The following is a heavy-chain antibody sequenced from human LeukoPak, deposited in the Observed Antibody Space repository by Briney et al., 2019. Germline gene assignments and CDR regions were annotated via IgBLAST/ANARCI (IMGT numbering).Heavy chain of an antibody. CDR3: ARGLGQWPHLDY. CDR1: GFTVSGSY. D-gene: IGHD6-19*01. Sequence: GGSLRLSCAASGFTVSGSYMSWVRQAPGKGLEWVSVIYSTGLTYYADSVKGRFNISRDDFKNTLFLQMNSLRAEHTALYYCARGLGQWPHLDYWGQGTLVTVSS. V-gene: IGHV3-53*01. J-gene: IGHJ4*02. CDR2: IYSTGLT.